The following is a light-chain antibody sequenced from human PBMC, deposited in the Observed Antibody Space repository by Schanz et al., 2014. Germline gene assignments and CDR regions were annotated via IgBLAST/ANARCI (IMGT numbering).Light chain of an antibody. Sequence: QSALTQPASVSGSPGQSITISCTGTSSDVGGYNFVSWYQQHPGKAPKLMIYDVNNRPSGVSNRFSGSKSDNTASLTISGLQAEDEADYYCSSYTSSSTVIFGGGTKLTVL. CDR2: DVN. J-gene: IGLJ2*01. CDR1: SSDVGGYNF. V-gene: IGLV2-14*01. CDR3: SSYTSSSTVI.